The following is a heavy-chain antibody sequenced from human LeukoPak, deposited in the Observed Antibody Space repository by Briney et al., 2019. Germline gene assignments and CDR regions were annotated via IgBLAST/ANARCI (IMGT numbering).Heavy chain of an antibody. CDR2: IRYDGSNK. V-gene: IGHV3-30*02. D-gene: IGHD3-9*01. CDR3: AKDGLYDILTGSASYYFDY. J-gene: IGHJ4*02. Sequence: GGSLRLSCAASGFTFNNYGMHWVRQAPGKGLEWVAFIRYDGSNKYCADSVKGRFTISRDNSKNTLYLQMNSLRAEDTAVYYCAKDGLYDILTGSASYYFDYWGQGTLVTVSS. CDR1: GFTFNNYG.